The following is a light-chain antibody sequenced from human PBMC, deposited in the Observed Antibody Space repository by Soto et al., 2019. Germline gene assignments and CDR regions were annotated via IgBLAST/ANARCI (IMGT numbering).Light chain of an antibody. CDR3: HQYGGSTRT. J-gene: IGKJ2*01. CDR1: QSVRNS. CDR2: SAS. V-gene: IGKV3-20*01. Sequence: EIVLTQSPGTLSLSPGERATLFCRASQSVRNSLAWNQERPGQSPRLLIYSASSRATGVPDRFSGGGSATDFTLTVSRLEPEDFAVYYCHQYGGSTRTFGQGTKLEIK.